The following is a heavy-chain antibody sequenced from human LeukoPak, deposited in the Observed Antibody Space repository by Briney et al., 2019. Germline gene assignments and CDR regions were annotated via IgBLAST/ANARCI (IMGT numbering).Heavy chain of an antibody. CDR2: INQDASEI. D-gene: IGHD2-21*02. CDR3: ATDRDNSDWQKRFHS. Sequence: PGGSLRLSCAASGFTFSTYWMNWYRQAPGKGLEWVGNINQDASEINYVDSVRGRFTISRDNAKNSLHLQMNSLRAEDTAVYYCATDRDNSDWQKRFHSWGQGTLVTVSS. J-gene: IGHJ4*02. V-gene: IGHV3-7*01. CDR1: GFTFSTYW.